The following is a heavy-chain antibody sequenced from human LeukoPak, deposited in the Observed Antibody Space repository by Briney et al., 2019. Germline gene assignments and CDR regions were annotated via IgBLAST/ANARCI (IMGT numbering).Heavy chain of an antibody. D-gene: IGHD3-3*01. CDR3: ARLGRYYDFWSGYSNDAFDI. J-gene: IGHJ3*02. CDR2: IYYSGST. CDR1: GGSISSYY. V-gene: IGHV4-59*08. Sequence: PSETLSLTCTVSGGSISSYYWSWIRQPPGKGLEWIGYIYYSGSTNYNPSLKNRVTISVDTSKNQFSLKLSSVTAADTAVYYCARLGRYYDFWSGYSNDAFDIWGQGTMVTVSS.